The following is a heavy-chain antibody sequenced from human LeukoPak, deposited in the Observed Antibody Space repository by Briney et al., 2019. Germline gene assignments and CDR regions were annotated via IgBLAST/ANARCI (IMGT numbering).Heavy chain of an antibody. CDR2: INPNSGGT. Sequence: ASVKVSCKASGYTFTGYYMHWVRQAPGQGLEWMGWINPNSGGTNYAQEFQGRVTMTRDTSISTAYMELSRLRSDDTAVYYCARVVYNWNYGWFDPWGQGTLVTVSS. CDR3: ARVVYNWNYGWFDP. D-gene: IGHD1-7*01. V-gene: IGHV1-2*02. J-gene: IGHJ5*02. CDR1: GYTFTGYY.